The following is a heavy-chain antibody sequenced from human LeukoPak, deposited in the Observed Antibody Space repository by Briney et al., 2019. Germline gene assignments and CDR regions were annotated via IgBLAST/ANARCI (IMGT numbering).Heavy chain of an antibody. J-gene: IGHJ4*02. V-gene: IGHV3-30-3*01. CDR3: ARDAGVRYCGGDCYSRFVY. Sequence: GGSLRLSCAASGFTFSSYAMHWVRQAPGKGLEWVAVISYDGSNKYYADSVKGRFTISRDNSKNTLYLQMNSLRAVDTAVYYCARDAGVRYCGGDCYSRFVYWGQGTLVTVSS. CDR1: GFTFSSYA. D-gene: IGHD2-21*02. CDR2: ISYDGSNK.